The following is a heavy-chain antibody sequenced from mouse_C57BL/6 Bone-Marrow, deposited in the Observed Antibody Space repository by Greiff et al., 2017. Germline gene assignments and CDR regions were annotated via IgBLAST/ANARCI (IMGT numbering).Heavy chain of an antibody. D-gene: IGHD1-1*01. CDR3: ARDGSSPGYYAMDY. Sequence: QVQLQQPGAELVKPGASVKLSCKASGYTFTSYWMQWVKQRPGQGLEWIGEIDPSDSYTNYNQKFKGKATLTVDTSSSTAYMQRSSLTSEDSAVYYCARDGSSPGYYAMDYWGQGTSVTVSS. CDR2: IDPSDSYT. V-gene: IGHV1-50*01. CDR1: GYTFTSYW. J-gene: IGHJ4*01.